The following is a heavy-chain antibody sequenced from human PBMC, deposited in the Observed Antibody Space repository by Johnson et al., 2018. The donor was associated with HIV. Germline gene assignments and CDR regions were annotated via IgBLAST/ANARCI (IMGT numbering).Heavy chain of an antibody. Sequence: QVQLVESGGGLIQPGGSLRLSCAASGFTFSSYGMHWVRQAPGKGLEWVAVISYDGSNKYYADSVKGRFTISRDNSKNALYLQMNSLSAEDTALYYCAKGGNIFECVAFDIWGQGTMVTVSS. V-gene: IGHV3-30*18. CDR2: ISYDGSNK. CDR1: GFTFSSYG. D-gene: IGHD3-3*01. J-gene: IGHJ3*02. CDR3: AKGGNIFECVAFDI.